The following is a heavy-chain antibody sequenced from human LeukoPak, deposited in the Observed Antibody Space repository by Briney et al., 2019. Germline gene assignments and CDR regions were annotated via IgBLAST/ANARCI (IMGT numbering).Heavy chain of an antibody. D-gene: IGHD2-15*01. J-gene: IGHJ4*02. V-gene: IGHV3-7*01. CDR1: RFTFSSYW. Sequence: PGGSLRLSCEAPRFTFSSYWMSWVRQAPGKGLEWVANIKDDGSQKNYIDSVKGRFTISRDNAKASLFLQMNSLSSEDTAVYYCARRNSGTWWSFDSWGQGTLVTVSS. CDR2: IKDDGSQK. CDR3: ARRNSGTWWSFDS.